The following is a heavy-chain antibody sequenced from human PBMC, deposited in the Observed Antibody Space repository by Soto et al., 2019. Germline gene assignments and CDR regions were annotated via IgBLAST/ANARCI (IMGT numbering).Heavy chain of an antibody. CDR2: IYYGGST. D-gene: IGHD1-26*01. J-gene: IGHJ6*04. CDR1: GCSVVGVYYY. V-gene: IGHV4-61*01. CDR3: AIIVQKDGSLLQNYYYGMEV. Sequence: WETLCLTCTVSGCSVVGVYYYWSFIRQRPGKGLEWIVYIYYGGSTNDDPALESRVTMSIDTSKNQFSLKLSSVTAADTAVYYCAIIVQKDGSLLQNYYYGMEVWGKATPVNVSS.